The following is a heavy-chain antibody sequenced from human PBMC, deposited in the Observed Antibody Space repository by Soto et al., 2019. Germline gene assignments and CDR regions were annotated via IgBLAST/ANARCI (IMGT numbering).Heavy chain of an antibody. D-gene: IGHD6-13*01. V-gene: IGHV1-2*04. CDR3: ARGRIAAAGTCWFDP. CDR1: GYTLTGYY. CDR2: INPNSGGT. J-gene: IGHJ5*02. Sequence: QVQLVQSGAEVKKPGASVKVSCKASGYTLTGYYMHWVRQAPGQGLEWMGWINPNSGGTNYAQKFQGWVTMTRDTSISTAYMELSRLRSDDTAVYYCARGRIAAAGTCWFDPWGQGTLVTVSS.